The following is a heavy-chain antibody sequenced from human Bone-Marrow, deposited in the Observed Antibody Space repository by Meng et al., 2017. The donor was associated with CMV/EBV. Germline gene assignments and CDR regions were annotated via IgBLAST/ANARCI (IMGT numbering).Heavy chain of an antibody. Sequence: ASVKVSCQASVYTFTSYGISWVRQAPGQGLEWMGWISAYNGNTNYAQKLQGRVTMTTDTSTSTAYMELRSLRSDDTAVYYCARGATFITIFGVVGGMDVWGQGTTVTVSS. CDR3: ARGATFITIFGVVGGMDV. J-gene: IGHJ6*02. D-gene: IGHD3-3*01. CDR2: ISAYNGNT. V-gene: IGHV1-18*01. CDR1: VYTFTSYG.